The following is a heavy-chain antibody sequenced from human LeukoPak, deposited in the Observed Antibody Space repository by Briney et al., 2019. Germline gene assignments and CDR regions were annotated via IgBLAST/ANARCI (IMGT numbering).Heavy chain of an antibody. V-gene: IGHV6-1*01. CDR1: GDSVSSNSAA. Sequence: SQTLSLTCAISGDSVSSNSAAWNWIRQSPSRGLEWLGRTYYRSKWYNDYAVSVKSRITINPDTSKNQFSLQLNSVTPEDTAVYYCARARTYYYDSSGYSLKEYYFDYWGQGTLVTVSS. CDR2: TYYRSKWYN. D-gene: IGHD3-22*01. J-gene: IGHJ4*02. CDR3: ARARTYYYDSSGYSLKEYYFDY.